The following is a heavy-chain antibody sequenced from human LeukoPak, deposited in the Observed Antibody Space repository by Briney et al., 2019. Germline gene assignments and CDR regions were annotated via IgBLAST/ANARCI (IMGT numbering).Heavy chain of an antibody. CDR3: ARVYDVNWGGFDY. J-gene: IGHJ4*02. V-gene: IGHV3-74*01. CDR2: IDSDGSST. D-gene: IGHD7-27*01. CDR1: GFTFSSYW. Sequence: PGGSLRLSCAASGFTFSSYWMHWVRQAPGKGLVWVSRIDSDGSSTSYADSVKGRFTISRDNAKNTLYLQMNSLRAEDTAVYYCARVYDVNWGGFDYWGQGTLVTVSS.